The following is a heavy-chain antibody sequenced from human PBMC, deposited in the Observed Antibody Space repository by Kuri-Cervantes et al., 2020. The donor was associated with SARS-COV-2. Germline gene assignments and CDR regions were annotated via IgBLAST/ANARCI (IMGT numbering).Heavy chain of an antibody. CDR1: GYSFTSCW. CDR3: ARRLYGSSFDY. CDR2: IYPGDSDT. D-gene: IGHD6-6*01. Sequence: GGSLRLSCKGSGYSFTSCWIGWVRQMPGKGLEWMGIIYPGDSDTRYSPSFQGQVTISADKSISTAYLQWSSLKASDTAMYYCARRLYGSSFDYWGQGTLVTVSS. J-gene: IGHJ4*02. V-gene: IGHV5-51*01.